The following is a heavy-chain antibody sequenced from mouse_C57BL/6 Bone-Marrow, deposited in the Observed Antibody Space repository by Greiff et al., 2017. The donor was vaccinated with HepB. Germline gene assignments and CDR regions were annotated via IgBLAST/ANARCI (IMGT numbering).Heavy chain of an antibody. D-gene: IGHD1-3*01. J-gene: IGHJ2*01. V-gene: IGHV5-4*01. CDR2: ISDGGSYT. CDR1: GFTFSSYA. Sequence: EVKLMESGGGLVKPGGSLKLSCAASGFTFSSYAMSWVRQTPEKRLEWVATISDGGSYTYYPDNVKGRITISRDNAKNNLYLQMSHLKSEDTAMYYCARDRYKGGYYFDYWGQGTTLTVSS. CDR3: ARDRYKGGYYFDY.